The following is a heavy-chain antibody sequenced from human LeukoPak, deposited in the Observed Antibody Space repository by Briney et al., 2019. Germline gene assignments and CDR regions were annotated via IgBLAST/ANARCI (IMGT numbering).Heavy chain of an antibody. J-gene: IGHJ4*02. CDR1: GGSFSNYY. CDR2: IYSTEST. V-gene: IGHV4-4*07. CDR3: ARYASGSHFDS. D-gene: IGHD3-10*01. Sequence: PSETLSLTCIVSGGSFSNYYWSWIRQPAGKGLEWIGRIYSTESTNYNPSLESRVTMSVDTTKNQFSLRLSSVTAADTAVYYCARYASGSHFDSWGQGTLVTVSS.